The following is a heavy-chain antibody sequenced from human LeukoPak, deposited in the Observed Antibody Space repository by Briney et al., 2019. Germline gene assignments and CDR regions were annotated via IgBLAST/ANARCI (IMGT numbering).Heavy chain of an antibody. Sequence: PGGSLRLSCAASGFTFSSYGMHWVRQAPGKGLEWVAVISYDGSNKYYADSVKGRFTISRDNSKNTLYLQMNSLKASNTAIYYCARRNKDRYCSRSSCPNWFDPWGQGTLVTVSS. J-gene: IGHJ5*02. CDR2: ISYDGSNK. CDR1: GFTFSSYG. D-gene: IGHD2-15*01. V-gene: IGHV3-30*03. CDR3: ARRNKDRYCSRSSCPNWFDP.